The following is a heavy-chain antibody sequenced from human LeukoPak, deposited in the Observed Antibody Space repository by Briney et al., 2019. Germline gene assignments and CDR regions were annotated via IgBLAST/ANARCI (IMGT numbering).Heavy chain of an antibody. D-gene: IGHD3-22*01. CDR3: ARGFPSYYYDSSGFGYYFDY. Sequence: SETLSLTCAVSGGSISSSSYYWGWIRQPPGKGLEWIGSIYYSGSTYYNPSLKSRVTISVDTSKNQSSLKLSSVTAADTAVYYCARGFPSYYYDSSGFGYYFDYWGQGTLVTVSS. CDR2: IYYSGST. CDR1: GGSISSSSYY. V-gene: IGHV4-39*07. J-gene: IGHJ4*02.